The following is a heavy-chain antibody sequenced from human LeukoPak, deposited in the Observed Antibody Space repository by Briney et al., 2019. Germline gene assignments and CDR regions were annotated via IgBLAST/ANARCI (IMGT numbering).Heavy chain of an antibody. CDR1: GYDFTKYA. V-gene: IGHV1-3*03. Sequence: ASVKVSCKASGYDFTKYAVQWVRQAPGQRLEWMGWIDAGNGRTKYSQDFQGRVTITRDTSASTAYMELSSLRSEDTAVYYCARFDSSFDYWGQGTLVTVSS. D-gene: IGHD3-22*01. J-gene: IGHJ4*02. CDR2: IDAGNGRT. CDR3: ARFDSSFDY.